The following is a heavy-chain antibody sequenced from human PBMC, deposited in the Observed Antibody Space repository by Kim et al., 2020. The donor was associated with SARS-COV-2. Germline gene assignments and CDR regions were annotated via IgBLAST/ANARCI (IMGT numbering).Heavy chain of an antibody. J-gene: IGHJ4*02. CDR3: ARRAYSSCWWYFDY. D-gene: IGHD6-19*01. CDR1: GFTLSGYW. CDR2: ISGDGSST. V-gene: IGHV3-74*01. Sequence: GGSLRLSCAASGFTLSGYWMHWVRQAPGKGLVWVSRISGDGSSTSYADSVKGRFTISRDNAKNTLYLQMNGLRVEDTAVYYCARRAYSSCWWYFDYWGQGTLVTVSS.